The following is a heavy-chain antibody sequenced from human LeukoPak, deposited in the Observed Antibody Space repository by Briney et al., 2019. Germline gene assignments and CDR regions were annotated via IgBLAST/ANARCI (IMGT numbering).Heavy chain of an antibody. CDR3: ARGSRLRFLDY. J-gene: IGHJ4*02. Sequence: EASVKVSCKASGYTFTSYDINWVRQAPGQGLEWMGWMNPNSGNTVYAQKFQGRVTMTRNTSISTAYMELSSLRSEDTAVYYCARGSRLRFLDYWGQGTLVTVSS. CDR2: MNPNSGNT. V-gene: IGHV1-8*01. D-gene: IGHD4-17*01. CDR1: GYTFTSYD.